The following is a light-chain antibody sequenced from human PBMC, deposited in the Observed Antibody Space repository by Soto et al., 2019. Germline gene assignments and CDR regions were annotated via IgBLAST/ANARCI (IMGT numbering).Light chain of an antibody. CDR2: EVF. CDR3: TSCTSNYDLI. V-gene: IGLV2-8*01. CDR1: SSDVGSCDY. J-gene: IGLJ2*01. Sequence: QSVLTQPPSASGSPGQSVTIACTGTSSDVGSCDYVSGYQQRPGKAPKLVIYEVFKRPSGVPDRFSGAKSGNTASLTVSGLQAEDEADYYCTSCTSNYDLIFGGGTKLTVL.